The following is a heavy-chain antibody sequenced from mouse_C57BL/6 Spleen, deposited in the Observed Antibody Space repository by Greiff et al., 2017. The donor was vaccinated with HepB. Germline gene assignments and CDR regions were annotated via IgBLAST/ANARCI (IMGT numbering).Heavy chain of an antibody. V-gene: IGHV1-52*01. CDR3: ARTIVTPRYAMDY. Sequence: QVQLQQPGAELVRPGSSVKLSCKASGYTFTSYWMHWVKQRPIQGLEWIGNIDPSDSETHYNQKFKDKATLTVDKSSSTAYMQLSSLTSEDSAVYYCARTIVTPRYAMDYWGQGTSVTVSS. CDR2: IDPSDSET. J-gene: IGHJ4*01. D-gene: IGHD2-5*01. CDR1: GYTFTSYW.